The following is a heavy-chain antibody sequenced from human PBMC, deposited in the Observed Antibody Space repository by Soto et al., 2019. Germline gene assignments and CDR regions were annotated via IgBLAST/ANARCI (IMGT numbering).Heavy chain of an antibody. V-gene: IGHV1-18*01. D-gene: IGHD2-21*02. CDR1: GYSFTTYG. Sequence: ASVKVSCKASGYSFTTYGMTWVRRAPGQGLEWMGWISTDKGNTKYAQNFQSRATLTTDTSTSTAYMELRSLRSDDTAVYYCARDRDWNLDYWGQGTLVTVSS. CDR2: ISTDKGNT. CDR3: ARDRDWNLDY. J-gene: IGHJ4*02.